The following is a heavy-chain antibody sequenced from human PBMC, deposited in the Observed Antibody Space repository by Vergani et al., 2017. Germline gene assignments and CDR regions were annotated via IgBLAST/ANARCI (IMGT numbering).Heavy chain of an antibody. CDR1: GFTFSSYE. Sequence: EVQLVESGGGLVQPGGSLRLSCAASGFTFSSYEMNWVRQAPGKGLEWVSYISSIGSTIYYADSVKGRFTISRDNAKNSLYLQMNSLIAEDTAVYYCARVRSGSPEYWGQGTLVTVSS. CDR3: ARVRSGSPEY. D-gene: IGHD3-10*01. CDR2: ISSIGSTI. V-gene: IGHV3-48*03. J-gene: IGHJ4*02.